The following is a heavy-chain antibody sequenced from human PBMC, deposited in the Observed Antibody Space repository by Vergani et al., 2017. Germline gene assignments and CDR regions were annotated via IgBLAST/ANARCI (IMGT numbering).Heavy chain of an antibody. V-gene: IGHV2-70*01. CDR3: ARWALGNGFDI. CDR1: LFSLSTSVMC. Sequence: HVPFRESGPALLKPTPTLTLTCTFSLFSLSTSVMCVSWIRQPPGKALEWLALIDWDDDKYYSTSLKPRLTISKDTSKNQVVLTMTNMDPVDTATYYCARWALGNGFDIWGQGTMVTVSS. CDR2: IDWDDDK. J-gene: IGHJ3*02. D-gene: IGHD7-27*01.